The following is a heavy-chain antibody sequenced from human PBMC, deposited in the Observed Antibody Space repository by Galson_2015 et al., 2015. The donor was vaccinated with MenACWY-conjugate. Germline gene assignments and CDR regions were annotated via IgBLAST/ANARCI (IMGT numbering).Heavy chain of an antibody. CDR3: AKGEQERWLHPIEPLFDY. J-gene: IGHJ4*02. CDR2: ISYDGNNK. V-gene: IGHV3-30*18. CDR1: GFTFSSYG. Sequence: SLRLSCAGSGFTFSSYGMHWVRQAPGKGLEWVAVISYDGNNKYYADSVKGRFTISRDDSKNTLYLQMNSLRAEDTAVYYCAKGEQERWLHPIEPLFDYWGQATPVTVSS. D-gene: IGHD5-24*01.